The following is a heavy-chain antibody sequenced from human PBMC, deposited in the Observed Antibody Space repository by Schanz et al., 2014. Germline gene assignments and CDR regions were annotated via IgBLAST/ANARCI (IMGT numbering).Heavy chain of an antibody. V-gene: IGHV4-59*08. CDR1: GDSVNSNY. D-gene: IGHD6-19*01. Sequence: QVQLQESGPGLVKPSETLSLTCTVSGDSVNSNYWNWIRQSPGRGLEWIGHFYNPGSTNYNPSLKIRATISIDPPTTQVSLKLPSVTAADTAVYFCARNKYTSGCYYFDYWGQGVLVTVSS. CDR3: ARNKYTSGCYYFDY. J-gene: IGHJ4*02. CDR2: FYNPGST.